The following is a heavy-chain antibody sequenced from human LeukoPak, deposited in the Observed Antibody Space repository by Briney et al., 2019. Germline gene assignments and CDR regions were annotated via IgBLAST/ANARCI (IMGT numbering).Heavy chain of an antibody. V-gene: IGHV3-64D*06. CDR1: GFTFTSHV. CDR2: ISMNVQTT. D-gene: IGHD1-1*01. Sequence: PGGSLRLSCSASGFTFTSHVMHWVRQAPGKGLQYVSGISMNVQTTYYAGSVKGRFITSRDSSKNTVYLQMNSLTAEDTAVYYCVREGLERRTNFDYWGQGTLVSVSS. CDR3: VREGLERRTNFDY. J-gene: IGHJ4*02.